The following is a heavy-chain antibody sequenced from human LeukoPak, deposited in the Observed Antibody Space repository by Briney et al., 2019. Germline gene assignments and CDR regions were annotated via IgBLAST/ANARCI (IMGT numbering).Heavy chain of an antibody. J-gene: IGHJ3*02. Sequence: GGSLRLSCAASGFTFSTYAMGWVRQAPGKGLEWVSAISGSGGTTYNADSVKGRFTISRDNSKSTLYLQMNSLRAEDTAVYYCAKDRRLYSASPHAFDIWGQGTMVTVSS. V-gene: IGHV3-23*01. CDR1: GFTFSTYA. CDR3: AKDRRLYSASPHAFDI. D-gene: IGHD1-26*01. CDR2: ISGSGGTT.